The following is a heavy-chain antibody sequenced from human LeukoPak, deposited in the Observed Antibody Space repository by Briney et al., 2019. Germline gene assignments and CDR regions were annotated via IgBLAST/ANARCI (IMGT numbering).Heavy chain of an antibody. J-gene: IGHJ4*02. D-gene: IGHD6-19*01. CDR2: SSPYKGDS. Sequence: ASVKVSCKTSGYTFSSYGVDWVRQAPGQGLEWMGWSSPYKGDSKFAEKFQGGVTMTTDTSTSTAFMELRSLRSDATGVYYCARVSYNTGWNGDYWGQGTLVTVSS. V-gene: IGHV1-18*01. CDR1: GYTFSSYG. CDR3: ARVSYNTGWNGDY.